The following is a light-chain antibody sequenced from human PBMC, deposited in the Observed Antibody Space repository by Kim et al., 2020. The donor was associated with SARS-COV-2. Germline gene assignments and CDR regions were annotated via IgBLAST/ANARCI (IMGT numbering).Light chain of an antibody. J-gene: IGKJ2*01. CDR1: QSLSSN. CDR3: QQYKNWPPYT. Sequence: EIVMTQSPATLSVSPGERATLSCRASQSLSSNLAWYQQKPGQAPRLLIYGASTRATGIPARFTGSGSGTEFTLTISSLQSEDFAVYYCQQYKNWPPYTFGQGTKLEI. CDR2: GAS. V-gene: IGKV3-15*01.